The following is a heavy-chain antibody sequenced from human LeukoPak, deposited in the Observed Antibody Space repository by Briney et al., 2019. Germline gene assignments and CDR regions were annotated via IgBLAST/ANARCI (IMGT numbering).Heavy chain of an antibody. CDR3: ARDTSDFWSGYFDP. V-gene: IGHV4-61*02. CDR2: IYTSGST. D-gene: IGHD3-3*01. Sequence: PSQTLSLTCTVSGGSISSGSYYWSWIRQPAGKGLEWIGRIYTSGSTNYNPSLKSRVTISVDTSKNQFSLKLSSVTAADTAVYYCARDTSDFWSGYFDPWGQGTLVTVFS. J-gene: IGHJ5*02. CDR1: GGSISSGSYY.